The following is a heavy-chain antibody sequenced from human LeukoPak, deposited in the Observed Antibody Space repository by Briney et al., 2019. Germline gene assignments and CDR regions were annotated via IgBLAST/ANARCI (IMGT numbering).Heavy chain of an antibody. CDR2: IRSKAYGGTT. J-gene: IGHJ6*02. Sequence: SGGSLRLSCAASGFTFSSYAMSWVRQAPGKGLEWVGFIRSKAYGGTTEYAASVKGRFTISRDDSKSIAYLQMNSLKTEDTAVYYCVWSGYYYYYYGMDVWGQGTTVTVSS. V-gene: IGHV3-49*04. CDR3: VWSGYYYYYYGMDV. CDR1: GFTFSSYA. D-gene: IGHD3-3*01.